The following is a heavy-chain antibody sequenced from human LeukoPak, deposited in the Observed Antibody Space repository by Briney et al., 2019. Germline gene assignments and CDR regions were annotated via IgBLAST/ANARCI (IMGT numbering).Heavy chain of an antibody. CDR2: IIPIFGTA. Sequence: SVKVSCKASGYTFTGYYMHGVRQAPGQGLEWMGRIIPIFGTANYAQKFQGRVTITTDESTSTAYMELSSLRSEDTAVYYCASRNDYSNYGTPRDWYFDLWGRGTLVTVSS. CDR3: ASRNDYSNYGTPRDWYFDL. V-gene: IGHV1-69*05. CDR1: GYTFTGYY. D-gene: IGHD4-11*01. J-gene: IGHJ2*01.